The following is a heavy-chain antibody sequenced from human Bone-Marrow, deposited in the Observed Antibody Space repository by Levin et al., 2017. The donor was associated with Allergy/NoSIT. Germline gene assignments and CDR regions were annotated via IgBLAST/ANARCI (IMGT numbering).Heavy chain of an antibody. CDR3: AKSGGARARRGEDY. CDR2: IYSTGKT. CDR1: TFTVNSNY. J-gene: IGHJ4*02. D-gene: IGHD2-21*01. V-gene: IGHV3-66*01. Sequence: GGSLRLSCSPATFTVNSNYMTWVRQAPGKGLEWVSVIYSTGKTYYADSVKDRFTISRDNSKNTLYLQMNSLRAEDSAVYYCAKSGGARARRGEDYWGQGTRVTVSS.